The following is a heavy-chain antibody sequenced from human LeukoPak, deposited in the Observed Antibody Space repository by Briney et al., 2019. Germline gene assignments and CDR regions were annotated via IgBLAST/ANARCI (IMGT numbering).Heavy chain of an antibody. CDR3: TKGTIWLPFDY. V-gene: IGHV3-23*01. D-gene: IGHD5-18*01. J-gene: IGHJ4*02. Sequence: PGGSLRLSCAASGFTFSNCAMSWARQAPGKGLEWVSAISGSGGSTYYADSVKGRFTISRDNSKNTLYLQMNSLRAEDTAVYYCTKGTIWLPFDYWGQGTLVTVSS. CDR1: GFTFSNCA. CDR2: ISGSGGST.